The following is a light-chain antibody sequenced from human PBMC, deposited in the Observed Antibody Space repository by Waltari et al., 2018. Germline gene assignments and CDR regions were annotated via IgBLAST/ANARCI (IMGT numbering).Light chain of an antibody. V-gene: IGLV2-11*01. J-gene: IGLJ2*01. CDR2: DVS. CDR3: CPFAGTATVV. Sequence: QSALTQPRSVSGSPGQSVTLSCTGTSSDVGGYNFVSLYQHHPGKAPKLISYDVSKRPSGPPERVSGSKSGKTASLTISGLQAEDEADYYCCPFAGTATVVFGGGTKLTVL. CDR1: SSDVGGYNF.